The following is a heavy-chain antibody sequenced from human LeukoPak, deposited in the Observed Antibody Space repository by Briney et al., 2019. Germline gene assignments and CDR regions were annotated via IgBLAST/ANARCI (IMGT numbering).Heavy chain of an antibody. V-gene: IGHV3-23*01. CDR1: GFTFSDSA. CDR3: ARDIELSC. D-gene: IGHD1-26*01. J-gene: IGHJ4*02. CDR2: ISASGGNS. Sequence: GGSLRLSCEASGFTFSDSAMSWVRQASGRGLEWVSLISASGGNSYYADSVKGRFTVSRDSSKNTLHLQMNSLRTEDTAVYYCARDIELSCWGQGTLVTVSS.